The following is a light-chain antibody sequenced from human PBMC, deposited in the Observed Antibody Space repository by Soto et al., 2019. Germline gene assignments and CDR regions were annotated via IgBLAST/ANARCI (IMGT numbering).Light chain of an antibody. CDR2: SNN. CDR1: SSNIGSNT. J-gene: IGLJ3*02. V-gene: IGLV1-44*01. Sequence: QSVLTQPPSASGTPGQRVTISCSGSSSNIGSNTVNWYQQLPVTAPKLHIYSNNQRPSGVPDRFSGSKSGTSASLAISGLQSEDEADYYCAAWDDSLNGWVFGGGTKLTVL. CDR3: AAWDDSLNGWV.